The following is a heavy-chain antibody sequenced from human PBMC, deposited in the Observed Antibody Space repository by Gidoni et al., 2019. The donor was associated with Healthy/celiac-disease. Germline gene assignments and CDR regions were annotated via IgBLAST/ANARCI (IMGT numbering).Heavy chain of an antibody. Sequence: QVQLVESGGGVVQPGRSLRLSCAASGFTFSSYGMHWVRQAPGKGLEWVAVIWYDGSNKYYADSVKGRFTISRDNSKNTLYLQMNSLRAEDTAVYYCARAGYCSSTSCYMDYWGQGTLVTVSS. J-gene: IGHJ4*02. CDR2: IWYDGSNK. V-gene: IGHV3-33*01. D-gene: IGHD2-2*02. CDR3: ARAGYCSSTSCYMDY. CDR1: GFTFSSYG.